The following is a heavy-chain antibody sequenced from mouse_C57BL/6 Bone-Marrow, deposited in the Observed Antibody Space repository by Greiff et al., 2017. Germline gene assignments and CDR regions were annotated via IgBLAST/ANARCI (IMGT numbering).Heavy chain of an antibody. CDR1: GYTFTSYW. D-gene: IGHD1-1*01. Sequence: VKLVESGAELAKPGASVKLSCKASGYTFTSYWMHWVKQRPGQGLEWIGYINPSSGYTKYNQKFKDKATLTADKSSSTAYMQLSSLTYEDSAVYYCATKPPYYYGSSYVDAMDYWGQGTSVTVSS. J-gene: IGHJ4*01. CDR2: INPSSGYT. CDR3: ATKPPYYYGSSYVDAMDY. V-gene: IGHV1-7*01.